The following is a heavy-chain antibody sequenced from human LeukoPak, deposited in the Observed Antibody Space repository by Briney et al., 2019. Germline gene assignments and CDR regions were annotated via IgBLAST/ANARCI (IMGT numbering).Heavy chain of an antibody. V-gene: IGHV4-34*01. CDR1: GGSFSGYY. D-gene: IGHD2-2*01. CDR3: ARGGHYCSSTSCDRGWFDP. J-gene: IGHJ5*02. CDR2: INHSGST. Sequence: SVTLSLTCAVYGGSFSGYYWSWIRQPPGKGLEWIGEINHSGSTNYNPSLKSRVTISVDTSKNQFSLKLSSVTAADTAVYYCARGGHYCSSTSCDRGWFDPWGQGTLVTVSS.